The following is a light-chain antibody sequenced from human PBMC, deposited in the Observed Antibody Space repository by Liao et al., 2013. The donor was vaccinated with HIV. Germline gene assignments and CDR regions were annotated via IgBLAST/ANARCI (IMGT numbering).Light chain of an antibody. CDR2: QDS. V-gene: IGLV3-1*01. J-gene: IGLJ3*02. Sequence: SYELTQPPSVSVSPGQTASITCSGDKLGDKYACWYQQKPGQSPVLVIYQDSKRPSGIPERFSGSNSGNTATLTISGTQPMDEADYYCQVWDSSTATWVFGGGTRLTVL. CDR3: QVWDSSTATWV. CDR1: KLGDKY.